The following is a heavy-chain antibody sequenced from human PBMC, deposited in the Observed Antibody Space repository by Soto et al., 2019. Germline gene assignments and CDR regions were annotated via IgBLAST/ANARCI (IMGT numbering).Heavy chain of an antibody. J-gene: IGHJ4*02. V-gene: IGHV3-30-3*01. CDR3: ARGYDSSGYYDY. CDR1: GFTFSIYA. Sequence: PWVSLRISCAASGFTFSIYAMSWVRKAPGKGLEWVAVITCDGSNKYYSDSVKGRFTISRDNSKNTLYLQMNSLRAEDTAVYYCARGYDSSGYYDYWGQGTLVTVSS. D-gene: IGHD3-22*01. CDR2: ITCDGSNK.